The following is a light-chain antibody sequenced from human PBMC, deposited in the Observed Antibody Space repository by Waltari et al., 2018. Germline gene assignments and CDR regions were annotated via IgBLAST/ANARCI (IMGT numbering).Light chain of an antibody. V-gene: IGKV1-5*03. CDR1: QSISSW. J-gene: IGKJ1*01. CDR2: KAS. Sequence: DIQMTQSPSYLSASVGDRVTITCRASQSISSWLAWYQQKPGKAPNLLIYKASSLGSGVPSRFSGSGSGTEFTLTISSLQPDDFATYYCQQYNSYSRTFGQGTKVEIK. CDR3: QQYNSYSRT.